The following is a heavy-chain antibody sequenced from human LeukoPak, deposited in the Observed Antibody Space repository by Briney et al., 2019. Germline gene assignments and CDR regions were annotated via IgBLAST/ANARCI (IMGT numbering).Heavy chain of an antibody. Sequence: PSETLSLTCTVSGGSVSSGSYYWSWIRQPPGKGLEWIGYIYYSGSTNYNPSLKSRVTISVDTSKNQFSLKLSSVTAADTAVYYRARERAPLRYFDYWGQGTLVTVSS. CDR1: GGSVSSGSYY. V-gene: IGHV4-61*01. J-gene: IGHJ4*02. D-gene: IGHD3-9*01. CDR3: ARERAPLRYFDY. CDR2: IYYSGST.